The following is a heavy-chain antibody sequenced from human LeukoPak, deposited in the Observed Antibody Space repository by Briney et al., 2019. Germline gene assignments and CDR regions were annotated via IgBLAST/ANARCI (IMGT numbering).Heavy chain of an antibody. CDR2: LVYDGFYK. V-gene: IGHV3-30*18. Sequence: GGSQRLSCAAAGFTFSNYGMHLLHQAPGKGLELVALLVYDGFYKYYADFVKGRFTISRDDSRNTLYLQLSRLRAEDTAVYYCAKDLITMVRGSLMDVWGQGTTVTVSS. CDR3: AKDLITMVRGSLMDV. CDR1: GFTFSNYG. D-gene: IGHD3-10*01. J-gene: IGHJ6*02.